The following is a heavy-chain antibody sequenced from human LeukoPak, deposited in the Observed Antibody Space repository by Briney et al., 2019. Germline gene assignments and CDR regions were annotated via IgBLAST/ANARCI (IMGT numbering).Heavy chain of an antibody. Sequence: QPGGSLRPSCAASGFTFSSYWMSWVRQAPGKGLEWVANIKQDGSEKYYADSVKGRFTISRDNAKNSLYLQMNSLRAEDTAVYYCARELVVGATISTDAFDIWGQGTMVTVSS. CDR2: IKQDGSEK. V-gene: IGHV3-7*01. D-gene: IGHD1-26*01. CDR3: ARELVVGATISTDAFDI. J-gene: IGHJ3*02. CDR1: GFTFSSYW.